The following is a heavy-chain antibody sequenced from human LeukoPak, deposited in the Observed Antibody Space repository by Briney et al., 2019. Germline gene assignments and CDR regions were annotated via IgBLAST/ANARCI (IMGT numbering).Heavy chain of an antibody. CDR1: GFNFCSYA. V-gene: IGHV3-23*01. Sequence: GGSLRLSCAASGFNFCSYAMSWVRQAPGRGLEWVSGISVSGSYTYYADSVKGRFTISRDNSKNALCLQMNNLRDEDTAVYYCAFRGNTGYLYWGQGTLVTVSS. CDR2: ISVSGSYT. J-gene: IGHJ4*02. D-gene: IGHD5-12*01. CDR3: AFRGNTGYLY.